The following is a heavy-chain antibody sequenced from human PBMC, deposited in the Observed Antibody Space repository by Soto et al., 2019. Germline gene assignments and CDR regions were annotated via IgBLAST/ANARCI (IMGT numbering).Heavy chain of an antibody. CDR1: GFTFSSYG. Sequence: GGSLRLSCAASGFTFSSYGMHWVRQAPGKGLEWVAVIWYDGSNKYYADSVKGRFTISRDNSKNTLYLQMNSLRAEDTAVYYCERDPDIVVVPGGMDVWGQGTTVTVSS. V-gene: IGHV3-33*01. J-gene: IGHJ6*02. D-gene: IGHD2-2*01. CDR2: IWYDGSNK. CDR3: ERDPDIVVVPGGMDV.